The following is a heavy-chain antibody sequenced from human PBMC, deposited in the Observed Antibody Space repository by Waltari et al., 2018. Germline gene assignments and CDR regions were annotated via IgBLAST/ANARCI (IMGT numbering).Heavy chain of an antibody. CDR1: GYSISSGYY. Sequence: QVQLQESGPGLVKPSETLSLTCTVSGYSISSGYYWGWIRQPPGKGLEGIGSIYHGGSTYSNPSLKSRVTISVDTSKNQFSLKLSSVTAADTAVYYCARGGGSGWLPPSYWGQGTLVTVSS. D-gene: IGHD6-19*01. CDR2: IYHGGST. J-gene: IGHJ4*02. CDR3: ARGGGSGWLPPSY. V-gene: IGHV4-38-2*02.